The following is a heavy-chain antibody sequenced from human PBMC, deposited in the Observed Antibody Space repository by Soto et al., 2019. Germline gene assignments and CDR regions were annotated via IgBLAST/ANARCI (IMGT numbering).Heavy chain of an antibody. V-gene: IGHV3-33*01. D-gene: IGHD6-19*01. CDR1: GFTFSSYG. Sequence: QVQLVESGGGVVQPGRSLRLSCAASGFTFSSYGMHWVRQAPGKGLEWVAVIWYDGSNKYYADSVKGRFTISRDNSKNTLYLQMNSLRAEDTAVYYCARSGRAGAGTRDWYFDLWGRGTLVTVSS. J-gene: IGHJ2*01. CDR2: IWYDGSNK. CDR3: ARSGRAGAGTRDWYFDL.